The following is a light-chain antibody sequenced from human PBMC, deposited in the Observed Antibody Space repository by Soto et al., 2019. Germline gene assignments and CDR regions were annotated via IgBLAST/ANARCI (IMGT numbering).Light chain of an antibody. V-gene: IGLV2-14*03. CDR2: DVN. J-gene: IGLJ2*01. CDR1: SSDIGAYNF. CDR3: SSGTTSGTMG. Sequence: QSALTQPASVSGSPGQSITISCTGTSSDIGAYNFVSWYQQHPGKAPKLMLYDVNIRPSGVSNRFSGSKSGNTASLTISGVQAGDGGDYYCSSGTTSGTMGFGGGTKLTVL.